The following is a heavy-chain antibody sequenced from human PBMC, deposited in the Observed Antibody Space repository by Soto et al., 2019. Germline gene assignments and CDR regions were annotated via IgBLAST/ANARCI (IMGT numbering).Heavy chain of an antibody. V-gene: IGHV4-30-4*01. J-gene: IGHJ5*02. Sequence: SETLSLTCTVSGGSISSGDYYWSWTRQPPGKGLEWIGYIYYSGSTYYNPSLKSRVTISVDTSKNQFSLKLSSVTAADTAVYYCARETRTNYYDSSGSPYLWGQGTLVTVSS. CDR3: ARETRTNYYDSSGSPYL. D-gene: IGHD3-22*01. CDR1: GGSISSGDYY. CDR2: IYYSGST.